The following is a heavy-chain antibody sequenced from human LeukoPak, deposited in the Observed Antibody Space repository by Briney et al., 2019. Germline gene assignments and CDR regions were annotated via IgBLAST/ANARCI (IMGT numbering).Heavy chain of an antibody. V-gene: IGHV3-49*03. Sequence: PGGSLRLSCTASGFTFGDYAMSWFRQAPGKGLEWVGFIRRKAYGGTIEYAASVKGRFTITRDDSKSIAYLQMNSLKTEDTAVYYCSRGAGSSRWYSHIDYWGQGILVTVSS. CDR3: SRGAGSSRWYSHIDY. D-gene: IGHD6-13*01. CDR1: GFTFGDYA. CDR2: IRRKAYGGTI. J-gene: IGHJ4*02.